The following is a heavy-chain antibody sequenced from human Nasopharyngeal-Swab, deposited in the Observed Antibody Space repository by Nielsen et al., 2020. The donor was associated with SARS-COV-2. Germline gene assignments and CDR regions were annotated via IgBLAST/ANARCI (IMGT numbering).Heavy chain of an antibody. CDR2: ISGSGGST. CDR3: AKENCGGDCLDYYYYYGMDV. V-gene: IGHV3-23*01. J-gene: IGHJ6*02. Sequence: GESLKISCAASGFTFSSYAMSWVRQAPGKGPEWVSAISGSGGSTYYADSVKGRFTISRDNSKNTLYLQMNSLRAEDTAVYYCAKENCGGDCLDYYYYYGMDVWGQGTTVTVSS. CDR1: GFTFSSYA. D-gene: IGHD2-21*02.